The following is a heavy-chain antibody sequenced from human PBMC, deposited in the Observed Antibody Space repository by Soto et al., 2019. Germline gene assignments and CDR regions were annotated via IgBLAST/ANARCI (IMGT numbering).Heavy chain of an antibody. D-gene: IGHD6-19*01. V-gene: IGHV3-23*01. CDR3: ARRTSGWYLDY. J-gene: IGHJ4*02. Sequence: EVQLLESGGGLVQPGGSLRLSCAASGFTFSSYAMSWVRQAPGKGLEWVSVISGSGDSTYYADSVKGRFTISRDNSKNMLYLQMNSLSAEDTAVYYCARRTSGWYLDYWGQGTLVTVSS. CDR2: ISGSGDST. CDR1: GFTFSSYA.